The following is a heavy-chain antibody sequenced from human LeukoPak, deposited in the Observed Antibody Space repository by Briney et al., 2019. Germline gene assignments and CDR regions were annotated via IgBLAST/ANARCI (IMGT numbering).Heavy chain of an antibody. Sequence: GGSLRLSCAASGFTFSDYYMSWIRQAPGKGLEWVSYISSSGSTIYYADSVKGRFTISRDNAKNSLYLQMNSLRAEDTAVYYCAKGYSSSWSLKRWREGFDYWGQGTLVTVSS. CDR2: ISSSGSTI. CDR3: AKGYSSSWSLKRWREGFDY. V-gene: IGHV3-11*04. D-gene: IGHD6-13*01. J-gene: IGHJ4*02. CDR1: GFTFSDYY.